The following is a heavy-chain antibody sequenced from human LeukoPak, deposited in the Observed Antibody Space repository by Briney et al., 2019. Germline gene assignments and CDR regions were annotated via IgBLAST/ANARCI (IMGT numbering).Heavy chain of an antibody. Sequence: GGSLRLSCAASGFTFSSYAMSWVRQAPGKGLEWVSAISGSGGSTYYADSVKGRFTISRDNSKNTLYLQMNSLRAEDTAVYYCAKDPGYCSSTSCNDYWGQGTLATVSS. J-gene: IGHJ4*02. CDR2: ISGSGGST. V-gene: IGHV3-23*01. D-gene: IGHD2-2*01. CDR1: GFTFSSYA. CDR3: AKDPGYCSSTSCNDY.